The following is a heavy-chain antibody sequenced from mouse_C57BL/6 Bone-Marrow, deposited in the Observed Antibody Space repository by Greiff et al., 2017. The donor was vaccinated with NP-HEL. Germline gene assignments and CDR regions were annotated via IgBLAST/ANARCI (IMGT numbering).Heavy chain of an antibody. D-gene: IGHD1-1*01. CDR2: IDPSDSYT. CDR3: ARDYYGSSYGY. J-gene: IGHJ2*01. V-gene: IGHV1-69*01. CDR1: GYTFTSYW. Sequence: QVQLQQPGAELVMPGASVKLSCKASGYTFTSYWMHWVKQRPGQSLEWIGEIDPSDSYTNYNQKFKGKSTLTVDKSSSTAYMQLSSLTSEDSAVYYCARDYYGSSYGYWGQGTTLTVSS.